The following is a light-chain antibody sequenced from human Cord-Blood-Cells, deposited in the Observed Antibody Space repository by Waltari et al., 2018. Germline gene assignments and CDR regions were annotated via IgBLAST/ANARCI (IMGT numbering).Light chain of an antibody. CDR2: EGS. CDR3: CSYAGSSTYV. J-gene: IGLJ1*01. CDR1: SSDVGGYNL. V-gene: IGLV2-23*01. Sequence: QSALTQPASVSGSPGQSITISCTGTSSDVGGYNLVSWYQQHPGKAPKLMIYEGSKRPSGVSNRFSGSKSGNTASLTISGLQAEYEADYYCCSYAGSSTYVFGTGTKVTVL.